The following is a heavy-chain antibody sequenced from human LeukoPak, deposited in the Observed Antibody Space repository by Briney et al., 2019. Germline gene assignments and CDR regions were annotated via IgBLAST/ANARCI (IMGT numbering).Heavy chain of an antibody. CDR2: IYYSGST. D-gene: IGHD6-13*01. J-gene: IGHJ5*02. CDR3: ARDRRIAAAASFDP. Sequence: SETLSLTCTVSGGSISSSSYYWGWIRQPPGKGLEWIGSIYYSGSTYYNPSLKSRVTISVDTSKNQFSLKLSSVTAADTAVYYCARDRRIAAAASFDPWGQGTLVTVSS. V-gene: IGHV4-39*07. CDR1: GGSISSSSYY.